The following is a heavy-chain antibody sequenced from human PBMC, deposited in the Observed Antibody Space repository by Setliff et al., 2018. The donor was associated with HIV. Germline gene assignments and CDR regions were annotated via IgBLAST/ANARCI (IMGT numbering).Heavy chain of an antibody. V-gene: IGHV4-39*01. J-gene: IGHJ3*02. CDR1: GGSISNSDYY. CDR3: ARRGGIAVAGRGVTRGFDI. D-gene: IGHD6-19*01. CDR2: IYYSGTT. Sequence: SLTCTISGGSISNSDYYWGWIRRPPGKGLEWIGSIYYSGTTYYNASLKSRVTMSVDTSKNQFFLKLNSVTAADTAVYYCARRGGIAVAGRGVTRGFDIWGQGTSLTVSS.